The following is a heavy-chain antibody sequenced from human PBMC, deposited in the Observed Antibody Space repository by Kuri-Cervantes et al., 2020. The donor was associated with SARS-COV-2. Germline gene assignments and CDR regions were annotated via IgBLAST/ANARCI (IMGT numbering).Heavy chain of an antibody. CDR3: ARGFAAAGTIDY. Sequence: GESLKISCAASGFTFSNAWMSWVRQAPGKGLEWVGRIKSKTDGGTTDYAAPVKGRFTISRDDSKNTLYLQMNSLKTEDTAVYYCARGFAAAGTIDYWGQGTLVTVSS. CDR2: IKSKTDGGTT. J-gene: IGHJ4*02. V-gene: IGHV3-15*01. D-gene: IGHD6-13*01. CDR1: GFTFSNAW.